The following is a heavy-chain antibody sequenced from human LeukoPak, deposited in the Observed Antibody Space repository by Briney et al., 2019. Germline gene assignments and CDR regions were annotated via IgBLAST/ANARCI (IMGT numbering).Heavy chain of an antibody. CDR2: IYTSGST. CDR1: GGSISSYY. J-gene: IGHJ5*02. D-gene: IGHD2-2*01. Sequence: TSETLSLTCTVSGGSISSYYWSWIRQPAGKGLEWIGRIYTSGSTNYNPSLKSRATMSVDTSKNQFSLKLSSVTAADTAVYYCAREKYCSSTSCNWFDPWGQGTLVTVSS. V-gene: IGHV4-4*07. CDR3: AREKYCSSTSCNWFDP.